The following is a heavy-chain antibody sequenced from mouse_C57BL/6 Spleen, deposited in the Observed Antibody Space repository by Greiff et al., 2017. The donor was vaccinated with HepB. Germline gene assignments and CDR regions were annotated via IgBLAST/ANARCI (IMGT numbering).Heavy chain of an antibody. CDR3: ARGESDSNYLCAMDY. V-gene: IGHV1-59*01. J-gene: IGHJ4*01. CDR1: GYTFTSYW. CDR2: IDPSDSYT. D-gene: IGHD2-5*01. Sequence: QVQLQQPGAELVRPGTSVKLSCKASGYTFTSYWMHWVKQRPGQGLEWIGVIDPSDSYTNYNQKFKGKATLTVDTSSSTAYMQLSSLTSEDSAVYYCARGESDSNYLCAMDYWGQRTSVTVSS.